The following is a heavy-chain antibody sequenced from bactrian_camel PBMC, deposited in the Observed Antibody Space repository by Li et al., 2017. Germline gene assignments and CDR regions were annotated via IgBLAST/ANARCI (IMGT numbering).Heavy chain of an antibody. CDR3: AASRVVLRRNCPESAFTE. CDR2: VDSDGNT. V-gene: IGHV3S63*01. J-gene: IGHJ4*01. Sequence: HVQLVESGGGSVLAGGSLRLSCAVSAYTFSNYCLGWFRQAPGKEREGVGCVDSDGNTWYAADSVKGRFFISKDNAKNVLYMQMNMLKPEDTGMYYCAASRVVLRRNCPESAFTEWGQGTQVTVSS. CDR1: AYTFSNYC. D-gene: IGHD2*01.